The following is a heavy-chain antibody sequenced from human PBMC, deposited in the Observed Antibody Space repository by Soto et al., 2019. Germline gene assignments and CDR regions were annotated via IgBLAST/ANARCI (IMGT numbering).Heavy chain of an antibody. V-gene: IGHV1-69*13. J-gene: IGHJ4*02. CDR3: AGVRQTYGAYDY. D-gene: IGHD2-8*01. CDR1: GGTFSSYA. CDR2: IIPIFGTA. Sequence: GASVKVSCKASGGTFSSYAISWVRQAPGQGLEWMGGIIPIFGTANYAQKFQGRVTITADESTSTAYMELSSLRAEDMAVYYCAGVRQTYGAYDYWGQGTLVTVSS.